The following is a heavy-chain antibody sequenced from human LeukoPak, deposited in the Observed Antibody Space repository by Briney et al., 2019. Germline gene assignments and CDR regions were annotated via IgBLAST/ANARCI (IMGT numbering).Heavy chain of an antibody. Sequence: PGGSLRLSCTASGFTFGDYALSWFRQAPGKGLEWMGFIRSKAFGGTTEYAASVKGRFTISRDDSKSIAYLQMNSLKTEDTAVYYCSRETYYYDNSGYYQSDYWGQGTLVTVSS. CDR3: SRETYYYDNSGYYQSDY. CDR1: GFTFGDYA. V-gene: IGHV3-49*03. J-gene: IGHJ4*02. CDR2: IRSKAFGGTT. D-gene: IGHD3-22*01.